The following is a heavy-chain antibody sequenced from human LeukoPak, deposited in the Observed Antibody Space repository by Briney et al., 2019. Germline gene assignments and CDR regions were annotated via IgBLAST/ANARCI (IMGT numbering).Heavy chain of an antibody. D-gene: IGHD3-22*01. V-gene: IGHV3-21*01. CDR1: GFTFSTFA. J-gene: IGHJ4*02. CDR2: ISSSSSYI. Sequence: GGSLRLSCVASGFTFSTFAMTWVRQAPGKGLEWVSSISSSSSYIYYADSVKGRFTISRDNAKNSLYLQMNSLRAEDTAVYYCARSPRGRIAYYYDSSGYTFDYWGQGTLVTVSS. CDR3: ARSPRGRIAYYYDSSGYTFDY.